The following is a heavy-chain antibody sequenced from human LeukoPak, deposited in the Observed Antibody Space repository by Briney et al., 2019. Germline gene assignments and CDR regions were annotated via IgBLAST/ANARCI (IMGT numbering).Heavy chain of an antibody. V-gene: IGHV3-7*01. CDR2: IKQDGSEK. Sequence: GGSLRLSCAASGFTFSSYWMNWVRQAPGKGLEWGANIKQDGSEKYYVDSVKGRFTISRDNAKNSLYLQMSSLRAEDTAVYSCASGYGDLIDYWGQGTLVTVSS. CDR1: GFTFSSYW. CDR3: ASGYGDLIDY. D-gene: IGHD4-17*01. J-gene: IGHJ4*02.